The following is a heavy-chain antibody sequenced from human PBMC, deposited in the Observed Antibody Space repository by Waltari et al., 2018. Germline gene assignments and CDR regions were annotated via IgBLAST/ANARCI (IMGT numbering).Heavy chain of an antibody. Sequence: EVQLVEAGGGLVQPGGSLRLSCVVSGFSFCNYWMYWVRQAPGQGLVWVSRMNIDGTSTTYADSVKGRFTISRDNAKNTLYLQMDDLRAEDTAVYYCARDSEGYSTWGAVDFWGQGTMVTVSP. D-gene: IGHD3-16*01. J-gene: IGHJ3*01. V-gene: IGHV3-74*01. CDR2: MNIDGTST. CDR1: GFSFCNYW. CDR3: ARDSEGYSTWGAVDF.